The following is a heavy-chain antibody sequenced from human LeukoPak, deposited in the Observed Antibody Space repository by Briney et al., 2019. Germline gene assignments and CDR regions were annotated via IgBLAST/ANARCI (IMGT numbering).Heavy chain of an antibody. Sequence: SETLSLTCAVYGGSFSGYYWSWIRQPPGKGLEWIGEINHSGSTNYNPSLKSRVTISVDTSKNQFSLKLSSVTAADTAVYYCARGPIYYDSSGYDYWGQGTLVTVSS. D-gene: IGHD3-22*01. CDR3: ARGPIYYDSSGYDY. V-gene: IGHV4-34*01. J-gene: IGHJ4*02. CDR2: INHSGST. CDR1: GGSFSGYY.